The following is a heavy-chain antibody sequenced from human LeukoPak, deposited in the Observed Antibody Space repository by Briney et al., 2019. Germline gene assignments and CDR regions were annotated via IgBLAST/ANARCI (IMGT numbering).Heavy chain of an antibody. CDR3: ARESPDDYGGRPYGFSYWYFDL. CDR2: IYSGGST. Sequence: GGSLRLSCAASGLTVSSTYMSWVPQAPGKGLEWVSVIYSGGSTYYADSVKGRLTISRDNSKNTLYLQMSGLRAEDTAVYYCARESPDDYGGRPYGFSYWYFDLWGRGTLVTVSS. J-gene: IGHJ2*01. V-gene: IGHV3-53*01. CDR1: GLTVSSTY. D-gene: IGHD4-23*01.